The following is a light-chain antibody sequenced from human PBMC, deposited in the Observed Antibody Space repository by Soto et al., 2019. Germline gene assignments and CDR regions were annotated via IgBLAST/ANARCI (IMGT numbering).Light chain of an antibody. V-gene: IGKV1-5*01. CDR3: QQYKSRSPWT. Sequence: DIPMTQSPSTLSASVGDRVTITCRASESISNWLAWYQQKPGKAPKLLIYDASNLESGVPSRFSGSGSGTEFTLTISSLQPDDFATYYCQQYKSRSPWTFGQGTKAEIK. CDR2: DAS. J-gene: IGKJ1*01. CDR1: ESISNW.